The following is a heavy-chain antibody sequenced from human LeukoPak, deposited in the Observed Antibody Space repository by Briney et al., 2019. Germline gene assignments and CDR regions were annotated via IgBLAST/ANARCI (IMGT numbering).Heavy chain of an antibody. CDR2: ISTYNGNT. V-gene: IGHV1-18*01. Sequence: ASVKVSCRSSGYTFTTYGITWVQQAPGQGLEWMGWISTYNGNTNYAQKLQGRVTMTTDTSTSTAYMELRSLRSDDTAMYYCARDRMDTGTYFDYWGQGTLVTVSS. CDR1: GYTFTTYG. J-gene: IGHJ4*02. CDR3: ARDRMDTGTYFDY. D-gene: IGHD5-18*01.